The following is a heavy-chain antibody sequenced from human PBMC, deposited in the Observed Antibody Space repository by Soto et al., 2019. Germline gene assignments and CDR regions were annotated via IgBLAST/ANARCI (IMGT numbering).Heavy chain of an antibody. Sequence: SETLSLTCTVSGGSVSSGSYYWSWIRQPPGKGLEWIGYIYYSGSTNYNPSLKSRVTISVDTSKNQFSLKLSSVTAADTAVYYCARVSSSWSYYFDYWGQGTLVTVSS. D-gene: IGHD6-13*01. CDR1: GGSVSSGSYY. CDR2: IYYSGST. CDR3: ARVSSSWSYYFDY. J-gene: IGHJ4*02. V-gene: IGHV4-61*01.